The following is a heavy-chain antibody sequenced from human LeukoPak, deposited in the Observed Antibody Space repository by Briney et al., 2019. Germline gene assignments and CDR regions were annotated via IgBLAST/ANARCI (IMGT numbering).Heavy chain of an antibody. Sequence: ASVKVSCKASGYTFTSYGITWVRQAPGQGLEWMGWISTYNGNTNYAQNLQGRVTMTTDTSTSTAYMELRSLRSDDTAVYYCARDRGGYYGMDVWGQGTTVTVSS. CDR1: GYTFTSYG. V-gene: IGHV1-18*01. CDR2: ISTYNGNT. CDR3: ARDRGGYYGMDV. D-gene: IGHD2-15*01. J-gene: IGHJ6*02.